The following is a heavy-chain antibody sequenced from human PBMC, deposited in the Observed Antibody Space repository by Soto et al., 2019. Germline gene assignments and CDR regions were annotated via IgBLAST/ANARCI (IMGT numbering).Heavy chain of an antibody. J-gene: IGHJ4*02. CDR1: GGSISSYY. CDR2: IYYSGST. D-gene: IGHD2-8*01. V-gene: IGHV4-59*08. Sequence: PSETLSLTCTVSGGSISSYYWSWIRQPPGKGLEWIGYIYYSGSTNYNPSLKSRVTISVDTSKNQFSLKLSSVTAADTAVYYCARLYCTNGVCDIGSSWFFDYWGQGTLVTVSS. CDR3: ARLYCTNGVCDIGSSWFFDY.